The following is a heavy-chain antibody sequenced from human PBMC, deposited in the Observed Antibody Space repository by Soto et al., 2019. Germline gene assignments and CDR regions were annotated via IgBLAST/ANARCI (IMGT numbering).Heavy chain of an antibody. D-gene: IGHD1-1*01. J-gene: IGHJ1*01. CDR2: IWYDGSNK. CDR1: GFTFSSYG. CDR3: ARERRENENGRLGYFQH. Sequence: QVQLVESGGGVVQPGRSLRLSCAASGFTFSSYGMHWVRQAPGKGLEWVAVIWYDGSNKYYADSVKGRFTISRDNSKNTLYLQMNSLRAEDTAVYYCARERRENENGRLGYFQHWGQGTLVTVSS. V-gene: IGHV3-33*01.